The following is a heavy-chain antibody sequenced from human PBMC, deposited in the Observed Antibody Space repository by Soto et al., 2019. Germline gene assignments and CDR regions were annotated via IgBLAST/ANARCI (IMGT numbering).Heavy chain of an antibody. D-gene: IGHD6-13*01. Sequence: GGSLRLSCAASGFTVSNNYMRWVRQAPGKGLEWVSLIYSGGTTHYADSVKGRFTISRDNSKNTLYLQMNRLRVEDTAVYYCARDPPGIVASGAGGWGQGTLVTVSS. J-gene: IGHJ4*02. CDR3: ARDPPGIVASGAGG. CDR2: IYSGGTT. V-gene: IGHV3-53*01. CDR1: GFTVSNNY.